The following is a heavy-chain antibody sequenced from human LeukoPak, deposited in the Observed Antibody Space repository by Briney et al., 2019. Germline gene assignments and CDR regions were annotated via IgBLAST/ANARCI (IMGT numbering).Heavy chain of an antibody. D-gene: IGHD6-19*01. J-gene: IGHJ6*02. CDR3: ARVQRSGWLYYYYGMDV. CDR1: GGSISSYY. V-gene: IGHV4-59*01. Sequence: PSETLSLTCTVSGGSISSYYWSWIRQPPGKGLEWIGYIYYSGSTNYNPSLKSRVTISVDTSKNQFSLKLSTVTAADTAVYYCARVQRSGWLYYYYGMDVWGQGTTVTVSS. CDR2: IYYSGST.